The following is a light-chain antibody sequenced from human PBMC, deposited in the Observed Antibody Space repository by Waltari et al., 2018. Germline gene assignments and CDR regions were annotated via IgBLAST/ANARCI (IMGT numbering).Light chain of an antibody. J-gene: IGLJ2*01. CDR2: EVT. Sequence: QSALTQPASVSGSPGQSITIPCTGASSDFGSYNLFSWYQQHPGKAPKVMIYEVTKRPSGVSDRFSGSRSGNTASLTISGLQPEDEADYYCCSYAGSGTLDVVFGGGTKLTVL. V-gene: IGLV2-23*02. CDR3: CSYAGSGTLDVV. CDR1: SSDFGSYNL.